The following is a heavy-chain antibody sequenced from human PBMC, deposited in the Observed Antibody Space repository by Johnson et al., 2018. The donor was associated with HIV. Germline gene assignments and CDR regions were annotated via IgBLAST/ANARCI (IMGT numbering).Heavy chain of an antibody. D-gene: IGHD3-9*01. J-gene: IGHJ3*02. V-gene: IGHV3-13*01. CDR3: ARAGDYDILTGSLLRGAFDI. CDR2: IGSSGDT. CDR1: GFIFSSYD. Sequence: VQLVESGGGVVQPGRSLRLSCATSGFIFSSYDMHWVRQATGKGLEWVSGIGSSGDTYFPGSVKGRFTVSRTNAKNSFHLQMNSLRAGDTAVYYCARAGDYDILTGSLLRGAFDIWGQGTMVTVSS.